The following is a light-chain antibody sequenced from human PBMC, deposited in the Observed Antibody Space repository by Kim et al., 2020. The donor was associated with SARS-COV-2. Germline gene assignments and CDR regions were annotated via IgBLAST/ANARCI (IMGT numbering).Light chain of an antibody. V-gene: IGLV1-44*01. CDR2: GNN. CDR3: AAWDDSLNGWV. CDR1: RSDIVSNN. Sequence: QSVLTQSASASGTPGQRVTISCSGSRSDIVSNNVNWYQQLPGSAPELLIYGNNQRPPRVPDRFSGSKSGTSASLAISGLQSEDEGDYFCAAWDDSLNGWVFGGGTKLTVL. J-gene: IGLJ3*02.